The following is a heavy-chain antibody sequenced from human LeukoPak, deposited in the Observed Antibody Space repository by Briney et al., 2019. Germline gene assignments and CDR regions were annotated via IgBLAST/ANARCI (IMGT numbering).Heavy chain of an antibody. Sequence: SQTLSLTCTVSADSISSSGHYWTWIRQHPGKGPETIGFIHFSGSTNHNPSLKSRVAIPVDASKNQFSLRLSSVTSADTAVYYCARGGNRFGGFYFDYWGQGILVTVSS. J-gene: IGHJ4*02. CDR1: ADSISSSGHY. V-gene: IGHV4-31*03. D-gene: IGHD3-10*01. CDR2: IHFSGST. CDR3: ARGGNRFGGFYFDY.